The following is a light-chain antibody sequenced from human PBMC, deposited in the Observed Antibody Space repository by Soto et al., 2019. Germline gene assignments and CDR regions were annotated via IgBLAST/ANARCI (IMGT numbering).Light chain of an antibody. J-gene: IGLJ1*01. V-gene: IGLV2-14*01. CDR2: DVS. CDR1: SSDDGGYNY. CDR3: SSYTSSSTDV. Sequence: QSVLTQPASVSGSTGQSITISCTGNSSDDGGYNYVSWYQQHPGKAPKLMIYDVSNRPSGVSNRFSGSKSGNTASLTISGLQAEDEADYYCSSYTSSSTDVFGTGTKVTVL.